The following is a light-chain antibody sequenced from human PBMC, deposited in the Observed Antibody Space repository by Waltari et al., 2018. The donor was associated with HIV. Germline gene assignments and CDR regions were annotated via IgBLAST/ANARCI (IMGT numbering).Light chain of an antibody. CDR3: ACWDRSGDYIL. Sequence: SSELTQDPAVSVALGQTVKIACLVARLRKYYASWYPLRPGQAPQLLVYGKNSRPSGIPDRFSASSSGNRAFLTITGARAEDEADYYCACWDRSGDYILFGGGTSLTGL. CDR2: GKN. CDR1: RLRKYY. V-gene: IGLV3-19*01. J-gene: IGLJ2*01.